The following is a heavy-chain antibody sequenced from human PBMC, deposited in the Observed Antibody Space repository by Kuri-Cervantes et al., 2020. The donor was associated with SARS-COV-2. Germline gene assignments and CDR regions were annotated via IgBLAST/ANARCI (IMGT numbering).Heavy chain of an antibody. V-gene: IGHV3-53*01. D-gene: IGHD4-23*01. CDR2: IYSGGST. Sequence: LSLTCAASGFTVSSNYMSWVRQAPGKGLEWVSVIYSGGSTYYADSVKGRFTISRDNSKNTLYLQMNSLRAEDTAVYYCARVDRTGGNAFVDYWGQGTLVTVSS. J-gene: IGHJ4*02. CDR1: GFTVSSNY. CDR3: ARVDRTGGNAFVDY.